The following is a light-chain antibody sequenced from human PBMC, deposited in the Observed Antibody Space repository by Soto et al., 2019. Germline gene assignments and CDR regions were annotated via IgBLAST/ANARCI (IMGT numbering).Light chain of an antibody. V-gene: IGKV3-15*01. J-gene: IGKJ4*01. CDR3: QPYNNWPLT. CDR2: DTS. CDR1: QGIGDT. Sequence: EVLMMQSPATRSVSPGEGATLSCRASQGIGDTLAWYQHKPGQTPRLLIYDTSTRATGVPTRFSGSRSGAEFTLTINSLQSEDFAVYYCQPYNNWPLTFGGGTKVDIK.